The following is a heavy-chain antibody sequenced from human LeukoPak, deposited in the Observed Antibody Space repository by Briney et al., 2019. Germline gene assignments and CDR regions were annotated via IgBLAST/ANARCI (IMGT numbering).Heavy chain of an antibody. V-gene: IGHV3-53*01. CDR1: GFTVSSNY. CDR2: IYSGGST. D-gene: IGHD5-18*01. J-gene: IGHJ4*02. CDR3: ARGGYSYGLDY. Sequence: GGSLRLSCAASGFTVSSNYMSWVRQAPGKGLEWVSLIYSGGSTYYADSVKGRFTISSDNSKNTLYLQMNSLRAEDTAVYYCARGGYSYGLDYWGQGTLVTVSS.